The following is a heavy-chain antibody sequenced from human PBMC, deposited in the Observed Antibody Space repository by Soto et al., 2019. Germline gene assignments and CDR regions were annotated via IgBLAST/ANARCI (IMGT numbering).Heavy chain of an antibody. Sequence: GLEWIGSIYYSVSNYYNPSLKSRVTISVDTSKNQFSMKLSSVTAADKAVYYCARRIFGYRYGYAGYYYYGMDVWGQGTTVS. J-gene: IGHJ6*02. CDR2: IYYSVSN. D-gene: IGHD5-18*01. V-gene: IGHV4-39*01. CDR3: ARRIFGYRYGYAGYYYYGMDV.